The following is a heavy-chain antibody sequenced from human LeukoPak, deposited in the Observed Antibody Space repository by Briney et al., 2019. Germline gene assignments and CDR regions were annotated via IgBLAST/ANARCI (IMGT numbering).Heavy chain of an antibody. CDR2: IYYSGST. V-gene: IGHV4-59*08. Sequence: PSETLSLTCTVSGGSINNYYWNWIRQPPGKGLEWIGYIYYSGSTNYNPSLKSRVTIGIDTSKNQFSLRLSSVTAADTAVYYCARHFFLGDAFDVWGLGTMVTVSS. J-gene: IGHJ3*01. CDR3: ARHFFLGDAFDV. D-gene: IGHD3-3*01. CDR1: GGSINNYY.